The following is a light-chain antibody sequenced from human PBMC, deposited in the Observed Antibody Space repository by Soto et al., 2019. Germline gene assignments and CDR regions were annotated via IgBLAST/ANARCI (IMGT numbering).Light chain of an antibody. Sequence: EIVMTQSPATLSVSPGERATLSCRASQSVSSNLAWYQQKPGQPPRLLIYRASTRATGIPARFSGSGSGTESTLNISSLQSEDFAVYYCQHYNNWPPWTFGQGTKVEI. V-gene: IGKV3-15*01. CDR2: RAS. J-gene: IGKJ1*01. CDR3: QHYNNWPPWT. CDR1: QSVSSN.